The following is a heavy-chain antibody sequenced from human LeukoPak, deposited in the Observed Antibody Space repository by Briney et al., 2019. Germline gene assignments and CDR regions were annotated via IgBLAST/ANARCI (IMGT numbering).Heavy chain of an antibody. CDR1: GFTFSSYS. CDR2: ISSSSNTI. V-gene: IGHV3-48*02. D-gene: IGHD5-18*01. CDR3: VTDTSMGGLFDY. Sequence: GGSLRLSCAASGFTFSSYSMNWVRQAPGKGPEWVSYISSSSNTIYYADSVKGRFTISRDNAKNSLYLQMNSLRDEDTALYYCVTDTSMGGLFDYWGQGTLVTVSS. J-gene: IGHJ4*02.